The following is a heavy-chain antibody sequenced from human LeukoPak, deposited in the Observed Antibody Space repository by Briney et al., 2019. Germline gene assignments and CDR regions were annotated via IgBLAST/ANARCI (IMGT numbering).Heavy chain of an antibody. D-gene: IGHD5-12*01. V-gene: IGHV4-59*12. CDR1: GGSISSYY. CDR3: ARAVDIVATTHYYYYGMDV. CDR2: IYYSGST. J-gene: IGHJ6*02. Sequence: SETLSLTCTVSGGSISSYYCNWIRQPPGKGLEWIGYIYYSGSTNYNPSLKSRVAISVDTSKNQFSLKLSSVTAADTAVYYCARAVDIVATTHYYYYGMDVWGQGTTVTVSS.